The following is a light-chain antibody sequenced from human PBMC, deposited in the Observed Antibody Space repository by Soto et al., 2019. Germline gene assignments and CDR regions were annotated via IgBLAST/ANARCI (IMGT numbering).Light chain of an antibody. Sequence: EIVMTQSPATLSVSPGERATLSCRASQSVSSNLAWYQQRPGQAPRLLIYAASTRATGIPARSSVSGSGTDFTLTISSLEPEDFAVYYCQQRSNWRLTFGGGTKVDIK. CDR2: AAS. CDR1: QSVSSN. V-gene: IGKV3-11*01. CDR3: QQRSNWRLT. J-gene: IGKJ4*01.